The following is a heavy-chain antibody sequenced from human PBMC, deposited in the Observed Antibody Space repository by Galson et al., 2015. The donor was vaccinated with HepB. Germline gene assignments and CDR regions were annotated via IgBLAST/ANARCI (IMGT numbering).Heavy chain of an antibody. CDR2: ISSSSSYT. Sequence: SLRLSCAASGFTVSGYTMSWVRQAPGKGLEWVSYISSSSSYTNYADSVKGRFTISRDNAKNSLYLQMNSLRAEDTAVYYCARGGAARAYGMDVWGQGTTVTVSS. V-gene: IGHV3-11*06. D-gene: IGHD6-6*01. J-gene: IGHJ6*02. CDR3: ARGGAARAYGMDV. CDR1: GFTVSGYT.